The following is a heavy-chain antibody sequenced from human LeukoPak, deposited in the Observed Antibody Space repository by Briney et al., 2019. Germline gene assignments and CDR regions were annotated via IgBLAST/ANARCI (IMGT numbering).Heavy chain of an antibody. CDR1: GFTFSNYI. CDR3: AKDPAYCSGGSCYSSVGWFDP. V-gene: IGHV3-23*01. J-gene: IGHJ5*02. CDR2: VSGDGRST. Sequence: GGSLRLSCAASGFTFSNYIMSWVRLAPGEGLEWVSSVSGDGRSTYYTQSVEGRFTVSRDNSKNTLYLQLNSLRAEDTALYYCAKDPAYCSGGSCYSSVGWFDPWGQGTLVTVSS. D-gene: IGHD2-15*01.